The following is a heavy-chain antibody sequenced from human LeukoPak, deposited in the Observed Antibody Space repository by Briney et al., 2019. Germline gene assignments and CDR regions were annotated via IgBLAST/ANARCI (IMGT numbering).Heavy chain of an antibody. CDR2: INHSGST. CDR3: ARELGYCSGGSCYSGPTNWFDP. D-gene: IGHD2-15*01. J-gene: IGHJ5*02. Sequence: TTSETLSLTCAVYGGSFSGYYWSWIRQPPVKGLEWIGEINHSGSTNYNPSLKSRVTISVDTSKNQFSLKLSSVTAADTAVYYCARELGYCSGGSCYSGPTNWFDPWGQGTLATVSS. V-gene: IGHV4-34*01. CDR1: GGSFSGYY.